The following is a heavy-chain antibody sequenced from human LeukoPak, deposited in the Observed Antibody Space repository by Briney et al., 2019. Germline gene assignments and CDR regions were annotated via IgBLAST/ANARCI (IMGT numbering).Heavy chain of an antibody. CDR1: VGTFSSYA. D-gene: IGHD6-13*01. V-gene: IGHV1-69*05. J-gene: IGHJ4*02. Sequence: SVKVSCKASVGTFSSYAISWVRQAPGQGLEWMGGIIPIFGTANYAQKFQGRVTITTDESTSTAYMELSSLRSEDTAVYYCARGTIAAHGFDYWGQGTLVTVSS. CDR2: IIPIFGTA. CDR3: ARGTIAAHGFDY.